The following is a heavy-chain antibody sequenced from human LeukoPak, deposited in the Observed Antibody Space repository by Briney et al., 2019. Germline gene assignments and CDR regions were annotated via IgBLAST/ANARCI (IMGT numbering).Heavy chain of an antibody. D-gene: IGHD6-13*01. CDR3: ARGKYSSFDN. J-gene: IGHJ4*02. Sequence: SQTLSLTCDISGDSLFTNGVAWNWIRQSPSRGLEWLGRTYYRSKWSFEYGVSVKSRISINADTSKNQFSLQLSSVTPEDTAVYYCARGKYSSFDNWGQETLVTVSS. CDR2: TYYRSKWSF. V-gene: IGHV6-1*01. CDR1: GDSLFTNGVA.